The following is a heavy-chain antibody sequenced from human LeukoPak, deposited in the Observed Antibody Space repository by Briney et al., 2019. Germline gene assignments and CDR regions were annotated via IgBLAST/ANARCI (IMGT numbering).Heavy chain of an antibody. V-gene: IGHV5-51*01. CDR3: ARRDGYCSSTSCYADYYYGMDV. CDR2: IYPGDSDT. J-gene: IGHJ6*02. Sequence: GESLKISCKGSGYSFTSYWIGWVRQMPGKGLEWMGIIYPGDSDTTYSPSFQGQVTISADKSISTAYLQWSSLKASDTAMYYCARRDGYCSSTSCYADYYYGMDVWGQGTTVTVSS. D-gene: IGHD2-2*01. CDR1: GYSFTSYW.